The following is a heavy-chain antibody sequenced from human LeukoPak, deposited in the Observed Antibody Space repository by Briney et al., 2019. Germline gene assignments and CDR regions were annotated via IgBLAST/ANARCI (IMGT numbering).Heavy chain of an antibody. CDR1: GGSISSSPYY. CDR3: ARPLTGYSYFDF. Sequence: SETLSLTCTVSGGSISSSPYYWGWIRQPPGKGLEWIGSDYYSGSTSYNPPLKSRVTIFVDTSKNQFSLKLNSVTAADTAVYYWARPLTGYSYFDFWGQGTLVTVSS. CDR2: DYYSGST. V-gene: IGHV4-39*01. D-gene: IGHD3-9*01. J-gene: IGHJ4*02.